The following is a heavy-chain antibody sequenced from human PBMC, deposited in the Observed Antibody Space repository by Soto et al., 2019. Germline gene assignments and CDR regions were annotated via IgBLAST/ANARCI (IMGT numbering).Heavy chain of an antibody. CDR2: IIPIFGTA. CDR1: GGTFSSYA. D-gene: IGHD3-22*01. Sequence: SVKVSCKACGGTFSSYAISWVRQAPGQGLEWMGGIIPIFGTANYAQKFQGRVTITADESTSTAYMELSSLRSEDTAVYYCARLTDYFDSSGYYPHLVYSVQGTLVTVSS. CDR3: ARLTDYFDSSGYYPHLVY. V-gene: IGHV1-69*13. J-gene: IGHJ4*02.